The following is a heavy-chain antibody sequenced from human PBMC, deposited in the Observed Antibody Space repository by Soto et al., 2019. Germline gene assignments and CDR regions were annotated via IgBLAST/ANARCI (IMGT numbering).Heavy chain of an antibody. J-gene: IGHJ3*02. CDR1: GGSISSYY. V-gene: IGHV4-59*01. CDR2: IYYSGST. D-gene: IGHD1-26*01. Sequence: PSETLSLTCTVSGGSISSYYWSWIRQPPGKGLEWIGYIYYSGSTNYNPSLKSRFTISVDTSKNQFSLKLSSVTAADTAVYYCAREVGSRGFDAFDIWGQGTMVTV. CDR3: AREVGSRGFDAFDI.